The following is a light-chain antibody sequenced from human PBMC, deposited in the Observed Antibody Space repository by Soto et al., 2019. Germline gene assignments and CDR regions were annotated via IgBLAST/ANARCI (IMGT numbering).Light chain of an antibody. CDR3: CSYAGSYTV. J-gene: IGLJ2*01. V-gene: IGLV2-11*01. Sequence: QSALTQPRSVSGSPGQSVTISCTGTSSDVGGYNYVSWYQQHPGKAPKFMIYDVSKRPSGVPDRFSGSKSGNTASLTISGLQAEDEADYYCCSYAGSYTVFGGGTKLTVI. CDR1: SSDVGGYNY. CDR2: DVS.